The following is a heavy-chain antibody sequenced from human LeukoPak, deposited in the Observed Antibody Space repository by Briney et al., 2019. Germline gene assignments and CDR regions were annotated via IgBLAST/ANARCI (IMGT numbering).Heavy chain of an antibody. V-gene: IGHV3-23*01. D-gene: IGHD3-22*01. Sequence: GGSLRLSCAASGLTFSNYAMSWVRQAPGKGLEWVSGISGSGGSTYYADSVKGRLTISRDNSKNKMYLQMNSLRAEDTAIYYCARAMMVVSNLWGVFDYWGRGALVTVSS. J-gene: IGHJ4*02. CDR2: ISGSGGST. CDR3: ARAMMVVSNLWGVFDY. CDR1: GLTFSNYA.